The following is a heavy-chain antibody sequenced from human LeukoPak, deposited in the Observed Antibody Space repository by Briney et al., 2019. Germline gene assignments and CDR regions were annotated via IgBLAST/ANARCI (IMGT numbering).Heavy chain of an antibody. D-gene: IGHD3-3*01. V-gene: IGHV3-30-3*01. CDR2: ISYDGSNK. CDR3: ARGPSDFWSGYSPYYYYYGMDV. Sequence: GRSLRLSCAASGFTFSSYAMHWVRQAPGKGLEWVAVISYDGSNKYYADSVKGRFTISRDGSKNTLYLQMNSLRAEDTAVYYCARGPSDFWSGYSPYYYYYGMDVWGQGTTVTVSS. J-gene: IGHJ6*02. CDR1: GFTFSSYA.